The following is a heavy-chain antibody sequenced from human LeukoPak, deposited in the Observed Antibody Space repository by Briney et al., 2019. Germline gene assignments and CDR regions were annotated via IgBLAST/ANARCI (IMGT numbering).Heavy chain of an antibody. CDR1: GFTFSSYA. CDR2: ISGSGGRT. V-gene: IGHV3-23*01. J-gene: IGHJ4*02. CDR3: AKGSLLWFGELE. D-gene: IGHD3-10*01. Sequence: GGSLRLSCAASGFTFSSYAMNWVRQAPGKGLEWVSAISGSGGRTYYADSVKGRFTISRDNSKNTLYLQMNSLRAEDTAVYYCAKGSLLWFGELEWGQGTLVTVSS.